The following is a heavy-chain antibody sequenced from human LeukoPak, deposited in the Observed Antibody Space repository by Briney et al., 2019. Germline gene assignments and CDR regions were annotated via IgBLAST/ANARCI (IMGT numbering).Heavy chain of an antibody. J-gene: IGHJ4*02. D-gene: IGHD1-26*01. V-gene: IGHV3-9*02. Sequence: GGSLRLSCAASGFTSDDYAMHWVRQAPGRGLEWASGISWNSGSIGYADSVKGRFTISRDDAKNSLYLQMNSLRAEDTAFYYCTKGRGGGTAYCFDYWGQGILVTVSP. CDR2: ISWNSGSI. CDR1: GFTSDDYA. CDR3: TKGRGGGTAYCFDY.